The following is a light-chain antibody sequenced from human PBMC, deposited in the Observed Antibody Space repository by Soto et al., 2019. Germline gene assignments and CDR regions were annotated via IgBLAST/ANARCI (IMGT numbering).Light chain of an antibody. CDR1: QSVSSN. V-gene: IGKV3D-15*01. CDR2: DTS. CDR3: QQYNNWLT. J-gene: IGKJ2*01. Sequence: EVVMTQSPATLSVSPGERATLSCRASQSVSSNLAWYQQKPGQAPRLLIYDTSMRATGIPARFSGSGSGTEFTLTISRLQSEDFAVYYCQQYNNWLTFGQGTKLEIK.